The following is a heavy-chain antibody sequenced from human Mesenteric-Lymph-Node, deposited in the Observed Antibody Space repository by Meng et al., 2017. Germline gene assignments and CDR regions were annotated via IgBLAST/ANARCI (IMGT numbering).Heavy chain of an antibody. CDR1: GYTFTAYY. V-gene: IGHV1-2*06. J-gene: IGHJ4*01. CDR3: AKALGWGSSPDY. CDR2: TNPNSGGT. Sequence: QVQLVQSGADVKKPGASVKVSCKASGYTFTAYYIHWVRKAPGQGVEWMGRTNPNSGGTNFAQKFQGRVIMTRDTSISRAYMELSSLGFDDTAVYYCAKALGWGSSPDYWGNGILVTVSS. D-gene: IGHD2-21*01.